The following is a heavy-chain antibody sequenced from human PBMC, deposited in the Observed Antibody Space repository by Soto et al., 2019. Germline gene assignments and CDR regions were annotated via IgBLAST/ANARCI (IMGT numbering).Heavy chain of an antibody. CDR3: ARDRYGDPLWGQDDFDY. CDR1: GFTFSSYG. CDR2: ISYDGSNK. Sequence: PGGSLRLSCAASGFTFSSYGMHWVRQAPGKGLEWVAVISYDGSNKYYADSVKGRFTISRDNSKNTVYLQMNSLRAEDTAVYYCARDRYGDPLWGQDDFDYWGQGTLVTVSS. J-gene: IGHJ4*02. V-gene: IGHV3-30*03. D-gene: IGHD4-17*01.